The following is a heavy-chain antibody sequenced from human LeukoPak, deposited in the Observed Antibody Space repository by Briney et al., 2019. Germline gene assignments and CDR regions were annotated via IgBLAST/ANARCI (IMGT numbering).Heavy chain of an antibody. CDR2: IYHSGST. V-gene: IGHV4-38-2*02. D-gene: IGHD2-8*01. Sequence: SETLSLTCTVSGYSISSGYYWGWIRPPPGKGREWIGSIYHSGSTYFNPSLKSRVTISVDTSKNQFSLKLSSVTAADTAVYYCARHASLLDGVNAWGQGTLVTVSS. CDR3: ARHASLLDGVNA. CDR1: GYSISSGYY. J-gene: IGHJ5*02.